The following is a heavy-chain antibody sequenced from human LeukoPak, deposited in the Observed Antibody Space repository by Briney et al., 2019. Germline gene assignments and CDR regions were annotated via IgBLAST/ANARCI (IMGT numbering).Heavy chain of an antibody. J-gene: IGHJ5*02. V-gene: IGHV1-69*04. D-gene: IGHD2-21*02. CDR2: IIPILGIA. CDR1: GYTFTGYY. CDR3: ARDLVVVTAFGWFDT. Sequence: ASVKVSCKASGYTFTGYYMHWVRQAPGQGLEWMGRIIPILGIANYAQKFQGRVTITADKSTSTAYMELSSLRSEDTAVYYCARDLVVVTAFGWFDTWGQGTLVTVSS.